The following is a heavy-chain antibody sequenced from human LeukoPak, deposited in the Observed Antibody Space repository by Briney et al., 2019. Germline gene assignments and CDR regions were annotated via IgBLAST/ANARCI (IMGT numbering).Heavy chain of an antibody. V-gene: IGHV1-18*01. CDR1: GYTFTSYG. CDR3: AIGRVYYDSSGYYNFDY. J-gene: IGHJ4*02. D-gene: IGHD3-22*01. Sequence: ASVKVSCKASGYTFTSYGISWVRQAPGQGLEWMGWISAYNGNTNYAQKLQGRVTMTTDTSTSTAYMELRSLRPDDTAVYYCAIGRVYYDSSGYYNFDYWGQGTLVTVSS. CDR2: ISAYNGNT.